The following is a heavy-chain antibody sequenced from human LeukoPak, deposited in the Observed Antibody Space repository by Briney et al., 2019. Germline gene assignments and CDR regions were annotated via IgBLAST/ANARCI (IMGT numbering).Heavy chain of an antibody. D-gene: IGHD3-10*01. CDR2: INPNSGGT. CDR1: GYTFTGYY. V-gene: IGHV1-2*04. CDR3: ARGPRITMVRGVPYNWFDP. J-gene: IGHJ5*02. Sequence: ASVKVSCKASGYTFTGYYMHWVRQAPGQGLEWMGWINPNSGGTNYAQKFQGWVTMARDTSISTAYMELSRLRSDDTAVYYCARGPRITMVRGVPYNWFDPWGQGTLVTVSS.